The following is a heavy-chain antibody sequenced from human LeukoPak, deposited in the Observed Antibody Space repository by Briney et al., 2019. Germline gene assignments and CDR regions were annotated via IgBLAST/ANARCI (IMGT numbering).Heavy chain of an antibody. CDR1: GGTFSSYA. D-gene: IGHD3-10*01. Sequence: ASVKVSCKASGGTFSSYAISWVRQAPGQGLEWMGGIIPIFGTANYAQEFQGRVTITADESTSTAYMELSSLRSEDTAVYYCARVPNYYGSGTMFDYWGQGTLVTVSS. CDR3: ARVPNYYGSGTMFDY. J-gene: IGHJ4*02. CDR2: IIPIFGTA. V-gene: IGHV1-69*13.